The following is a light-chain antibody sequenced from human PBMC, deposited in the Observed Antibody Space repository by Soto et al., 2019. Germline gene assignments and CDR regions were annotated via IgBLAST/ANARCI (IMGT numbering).Light chain of an antibody. CDR2: EVN. V-gene: IGLV2-8*01. Sequence: QSALTQPPSASGSPGQSVTFSCTGTSSDSGDYNYVSWYQQHPGKAPKLILYEVNKRPSGVPGRFSGSKSGNTASLTVSGLQTEDDANYYCSSYAGNNIVFXTGTKVTVL. CDR1: SSDSGDYNY. CDR3: SSYAGNNIV. J-gene: IGLJ1*01.